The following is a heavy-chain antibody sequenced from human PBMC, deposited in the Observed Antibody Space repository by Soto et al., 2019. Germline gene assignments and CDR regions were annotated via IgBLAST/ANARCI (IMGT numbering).Heavy chain of an antibody. CDR1: GGYISGSSCF. CDR3: ARHPSDFWFDP. V-gene: IGHV4-39*01. CDR2: IYYSGST. D-gene: IGHD2-21*02. Sequence: PSVPISVTCIVAGGYISGSSCFWGWIRQPPGKGLEWIGSIYYSGSTYYNPSLKSRVTVSVDTSKNQFSLKLSSVTAADTAVYYCARHPSDFWFDPWGQGTLVTVSS. J-gene: IGHJ5*02.